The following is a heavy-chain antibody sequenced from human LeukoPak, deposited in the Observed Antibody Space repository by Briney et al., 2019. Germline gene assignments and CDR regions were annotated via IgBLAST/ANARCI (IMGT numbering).Heavy chain of an antibody. Sequence: SETLSLTCTVSGGSISSSSYCWGWIRQPPGKGLEWIGSIYYSGSTYYNPSLKSRVTISVDTSKNQFSLKLSSVTAADTAVYYCARAHLNYDFWSGYPQGFDPWGQGTLVTVSS. CDR1: GGSISSSSYC. CDR2: IYYSGST. J-gene: IGHJ5*02. D-gene: IGHD3-3*01. V-gene: IGHV4-39*07. CDR3: ARAHLNYDFWSGYPQGFDP.